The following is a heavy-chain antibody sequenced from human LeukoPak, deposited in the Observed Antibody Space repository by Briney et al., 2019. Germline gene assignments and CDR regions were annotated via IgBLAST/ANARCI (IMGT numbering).Heavy chain of an antibody. CDR1: GFTLSSYA. CDR2: ISGSGGST. D-gene: IGHD3-10*01. V-gene: IGHV3-23*01. CDR3: AKDPIWFGEFLNWFDP. J-gene: IGHJ5*02. Sequence: GGSLRLSCAASGFTLSSYAMSWVRQAPGKGVEWVSAISGSGGSTYYADSVKGRFTISRDNSKNTLYLQMNSRRAEDAAVYYCAKDPIWFGEFLNWFDPWGQGTLVTVSS.